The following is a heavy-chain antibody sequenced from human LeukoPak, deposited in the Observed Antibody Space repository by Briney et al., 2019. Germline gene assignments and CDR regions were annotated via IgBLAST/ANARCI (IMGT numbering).Heavy chain of an antibody. Sequence: SETLSLTCTVSGGSISSYYWSWIRQPPGKGLEWIGYIYYSGRTNYHPSLKSRVTISVDTSKNQFSLKLSSVTAADTAVYYCARRGIHGGNRPANYYYYGMDVWGQGTTVTVSS. CDR3: ARRGIHGGNRPANYYYYGMDV. D-gene: IGHD4-23*01. J-gene: IGHJ6*02. CDR1: GGSISSYY. V-gene: IGHV4-59*08. CDR2: IYYSGRT.